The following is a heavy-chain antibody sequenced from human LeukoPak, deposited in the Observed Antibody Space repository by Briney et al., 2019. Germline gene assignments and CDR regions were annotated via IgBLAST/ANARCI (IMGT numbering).Heavy chain of an antibody. CDR1: GFTLSSYA. Sequence: GGSLRLSCAASGFTLSSYAMSWVRQAPGKGLEWVSAISGSGGSTYYADSVKGRFTISRDNSKNTLYLQMNSLRAEDAAVYYCAKRGSGTPNYWGQGTLVTVSS. V-gene: IGHV3-23*01. J-gene: IGHJ4*02. D-gene: IGHD3-10*01. CDR3: AKRGSGTPNY. CDR2: ISGSGGST.